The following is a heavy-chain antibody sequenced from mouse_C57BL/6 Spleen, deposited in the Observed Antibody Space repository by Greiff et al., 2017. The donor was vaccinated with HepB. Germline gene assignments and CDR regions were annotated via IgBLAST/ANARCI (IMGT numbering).Heavy chain of an antibody. CDR2: IWWDDDK. CDR1: GFSLSTFGMG. Sequence: QVTLKVCGPGILQPSQTLSLTCSFSGFSLSTFGMGVGWIRQPSGKGLEWLAHIWWDDDKYYNPALKSRLTISKDTSKNQVFLKIANVDTADTATYYCARINHYYGSSSYYAMDYWGQGTSVTVSS. D-gene: IGHD1-1*01. V-gene: IGHV8-8*01. CDR3: ARINHYYGSSSYYAMDY. J-gene: IGHJ4*01.